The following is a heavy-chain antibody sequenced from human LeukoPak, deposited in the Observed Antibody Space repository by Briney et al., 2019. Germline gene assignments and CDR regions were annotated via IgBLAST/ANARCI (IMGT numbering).Heavy chain of an antibody. CDR3: ARDGTAPGLYFDL. D-gene: IGHD6-13*01. J-gene: IGHJ4*01. CDR1: GFTFDDYA. V-gene: IGHV3-43*02. Sequence: PGGSLRLSCAASGFTFDDYAMHWVRQAPGKGLEWVSLISGDGGSTYYADSVKGRFTISRDNTKNSLYLQMSSLWAEDTAVYYCARDGTAPGLYFDLWGRGTLVTVSS. CDR2: ISGDGGST.